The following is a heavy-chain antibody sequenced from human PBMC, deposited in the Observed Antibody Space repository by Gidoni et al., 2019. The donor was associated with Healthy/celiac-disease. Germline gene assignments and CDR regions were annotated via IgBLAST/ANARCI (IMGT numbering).Heavy chain of an antibody. V-gene: IGHV3-30*16. Sequence: QVQLVESGGGLVQPGRSLRLSCAASGFTFRSYAMHWVRQAPGKGLEWVEVISYDGSNKYYADSVKGRFTISRDNSKNTLYLQMNSLRAEDTAVYYCAREGRGKNYGSGRDKPYYYYGMDVWGQGTTVTVSS. D-gene: IGHD3-10*01. CDR1: GFTFRSYA. J-gene: IGHJ6*02. CDR2: ISYDGSNK. CDR3: AREGRGKNYGSGRDKPYYYYGMDV.